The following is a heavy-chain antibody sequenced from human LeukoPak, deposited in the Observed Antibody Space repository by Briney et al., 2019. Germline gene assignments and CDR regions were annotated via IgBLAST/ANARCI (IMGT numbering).Heavy chain of an antibody. CDR2: ISSSSSYI. J-gene: IGHJ4*02. D-gene: IGHD2-15*01. Sequence: GGSLRLSCAASGFTFSSYSMNWVGQAPGKGLEWVSSISSSSSYIYYADSVKGRFTISRDNAKNSLYLQMNSLKTEDTAVYYCATDLSGGLYCSGGSCWFPFDYWGQGTLVTVSS. CDR1: GFTFSSYS. CDR3: ATDLSGGLYCSGGSCWFPFDY. V-gene: IGHV3-21*03.